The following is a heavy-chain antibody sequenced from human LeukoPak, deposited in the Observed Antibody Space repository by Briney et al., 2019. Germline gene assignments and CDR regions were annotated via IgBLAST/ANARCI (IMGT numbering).Heavy chain of an antibody. D-gene: IGHD1-14*01. J-gene: IGHJ4*02. CDR1: GLTFSTSG. Sequence: PGGSLRLSCTASGLTFSTSGFNWVRQAPVKGQEWVASIGPTGSDRYHADSIKGRFTISRDNANNFLYLQMNSLRAEDTAVYYCATETNGRHYDYWGQGTLLTVSS. V-gene: IGHV3-21*06. CDR2: IGPTGSDR. CDR3: ATETNGRHYDY.